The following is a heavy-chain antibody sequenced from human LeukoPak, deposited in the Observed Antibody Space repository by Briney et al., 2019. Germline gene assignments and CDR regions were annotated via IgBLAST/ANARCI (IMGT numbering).Heavy chain of an antibody. Sequence: ASVKVSCKASGYTFTSYGISWVRQAPGQGLEWMGWTSAYNGNTNYAQKLQGRVTMTTDTSTSTAYMELRSLRSDDTAVYYCAIGVLDYDILTGYYPDWGQGTLVTVSS. CDR1: GYTFTSYG. D-gene: IGHD3-9*01. V-gene: IGHV1-18*01. CDR2: TSAYNGNT. CDR3: AIGVLDYDILTGYYPD. J-gene: IGHJ4*02.